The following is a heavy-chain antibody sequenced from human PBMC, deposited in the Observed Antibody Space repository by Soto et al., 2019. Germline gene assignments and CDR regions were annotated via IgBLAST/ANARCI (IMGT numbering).Heavy chain of an antibody. Sequence: QITLKESGPTLVKPTQTLTLTCTFSGFSLSTSGVGVGWIRQPPGRALEWPALIYWDDDKRYSPSLKSRLTITKDASKNQVVLTMTNVDPVDTATYYCARGTGGGNSCYFDYWGQGTLVTVSS. V-gene: IGHV2-5*02. D-gene: IGHD2-21*02. J-gene: IGHJ4*02. CDR2: IYWDDDK. CDR3: ARGTGGGNSCYFDY. CDR1: GFSLSTSGVG.